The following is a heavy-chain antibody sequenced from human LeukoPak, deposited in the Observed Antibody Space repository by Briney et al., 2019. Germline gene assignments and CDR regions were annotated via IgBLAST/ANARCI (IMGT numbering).Heavy chain of an antibody. CDR3: ARDRGGMATDFDF. CDR1: GASISSYY. Sequence: SETLSLTCTVSGASISSYYWSWIPQPPGKGLEWIGYIYYSGTTNYNPSLKSRVTMSVDSSKSQFSLNLSSVTAADTAVYYCARDRGGMATDFDFWGQGTLVTVSS. CDR2: IYYSGTT. J-gene: IGHJ4*02. V-gene: IGHV4-59*01. D-gene: IGHD1-14*01.